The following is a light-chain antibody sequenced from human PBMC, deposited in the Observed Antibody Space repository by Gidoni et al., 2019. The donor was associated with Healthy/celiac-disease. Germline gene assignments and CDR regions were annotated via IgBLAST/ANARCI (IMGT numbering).Light chain of an antibody. Sequence: SYVLTQPPSVSVAPGQTARITCGGNNMGSKSVHCYQQKPGQAPVLVVYDDSDRPSGSPERFSGSNSGNTATLTISRVEAGDEADYYWQVWDSSSDHVVFGGGTKLTVL. CDR2: DDS. CDR1: NMGSKS. CDR3: QVWDSSSDHVV. V-gene: IGLV3-21*02. J-gene: IGLJ2*01.